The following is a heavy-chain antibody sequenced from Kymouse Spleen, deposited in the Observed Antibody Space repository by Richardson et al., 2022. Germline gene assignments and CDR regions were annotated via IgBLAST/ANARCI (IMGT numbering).Heavy chain of an antibody. J-gene: IGHJ6*02. CDR1: GFTFSSYG. V-gene: IGHV3-30*18. D-gene: IGHD1-1*01,IGHD1-20*01,IGHD1-7*01. Sequence: QVQLVESGGGVVQPGRSLRLSCAASGFTFSSYGMHWVRQAPGKGLEWVAVISYDGSNKYYADSVKGRFTISRDNSKNTLYLQMNSLRAEDTAVYYCAKENWMDVWGQGTTVTVSS. CDR3: AKENWMDV. CDR2: ISYDGSNK.